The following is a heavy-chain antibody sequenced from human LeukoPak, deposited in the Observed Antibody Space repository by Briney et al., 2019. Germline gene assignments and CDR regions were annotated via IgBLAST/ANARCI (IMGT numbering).Heavy chain of an antibody. J-gene: IGHJ4*02. CDR1: GYTFTSYY. Sequence: ASVKVSCKASGYTFTSYYMHWVRQAPGQGLEWMGIINPSGGSTSYAQKFQGRVTMTRDTSTSTVYMELSSLRSEDTAVYYCARGGRVRGVIITAYYFDYWGQGTLVTVSS. CDR3: ARGGRVRGVIITAYYFDY. CDR2: INPSGGST. D-gene: IGHD3-10*01. V-gene: IGHV1-46*01.